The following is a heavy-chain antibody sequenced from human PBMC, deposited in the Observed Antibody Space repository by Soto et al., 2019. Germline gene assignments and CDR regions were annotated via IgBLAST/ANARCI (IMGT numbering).Heavy chain of an antibody. V-gene: IGHV4-4*08. CDR1: GASIRSYY. CDR3: ASSAGRAGDFFYYNGMDV. Sequence: PSDTLSLTCSVSGASIRSYYWHWIRHPPGKGLERIGYVYTSDNTRYNSSLKSRVTISVXXXKXXXXLSSXSXHAADTAVYYCASSAGRAGDFFYYNGMDVWGQGATVT. CDR2: VYTSDNT. J-gene: IGHJ6*02. D-gene: IGHD3-10*01.